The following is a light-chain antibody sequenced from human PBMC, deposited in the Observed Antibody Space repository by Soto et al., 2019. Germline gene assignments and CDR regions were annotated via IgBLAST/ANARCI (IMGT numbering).Light chain of an antibody. CDR1: SSNIGAGYD. V-gene: IGLV1-40*01. CDR3: QSYDSSLSGYV. Sequence: QSVLTQPPSVSGAPGQRVTISCTESSSNIGAGYDVQWYQQLPGTAPKLLIYANSNRPSGVPDRFSGSKSGTSASLAITGLQAEDEADYYCQSYDSSLSGYVFGTGTKVTVL. J-gene: IGLJ1*01. CDR2: ANS.